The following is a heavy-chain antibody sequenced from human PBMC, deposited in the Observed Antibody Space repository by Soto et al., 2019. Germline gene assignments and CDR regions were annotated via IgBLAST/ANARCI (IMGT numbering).Heavy chain of an antibody. CDR3: ARFRRNYFDY. CDR1: GDSMSGFY. V-gene: IGHV4-59*01. CDR2: INYVGRPS. Sequence: QVQLQESGPGLVKPSETLSLTCTVSGDSMSGFYWSWIRQTPGKELEWIGFINYVGRPSYYSPSLQSLVTISLDSSKYQFSLILSSVTAADTAVYFCARFRRNYFDYWGQGTLVTVSS. D-gene: IGHD3-10*01. J-gene: IGHJ4*02.